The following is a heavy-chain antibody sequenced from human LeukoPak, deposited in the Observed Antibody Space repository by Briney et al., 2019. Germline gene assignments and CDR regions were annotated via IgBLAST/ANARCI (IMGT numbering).Heavy chain of an antibody. CDR3: ARARIPQIAAAGT. V-gene: IGHV3-21*01. CDR2: ISSSSSYI. D-gene: IGHD6-13*01. CDR1: GFTFSSYS. J-gene: IGHJ5*02. Sequence: GGSLRLSCAASGFTFSSYSMNWVRQAPGKGLEWVSSISSSSSYIYYADSVKGRFTISRDNAKNSLYLQMNSLRAEDTAVYYCARARIPQIAAAGTWGQGTLVTVSS.